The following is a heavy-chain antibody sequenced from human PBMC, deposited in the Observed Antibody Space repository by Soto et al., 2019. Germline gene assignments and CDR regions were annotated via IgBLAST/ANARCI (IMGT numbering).Heavy chain of an antibody. CDR1: GFSLTTTGEG. V-gene: IGHV2-5*02. CDR2: IYWDDDK. Sequence: QITLKESGPTLVKPTQALTLTCSFSGFSLTTTGEGVGWIRQPPGKALEFLALIYWDDDKFYNPSLKNRLTITKDTSKNQVVLTMTNMDPVDTATYFCSRTQLTMTANAFDIWGQGTSVTVSS. D-gene: IGHD2-21*02. CDR3: SRTQLTMTANAFDI. J-gene: IGHJ3*02.